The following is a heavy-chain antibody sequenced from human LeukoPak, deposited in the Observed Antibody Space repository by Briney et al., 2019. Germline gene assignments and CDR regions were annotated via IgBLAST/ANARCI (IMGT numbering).Heavy chain of an antibody. V-gene: IGHV3-21*05. CDR3: ARDLDWGAFDA. J-gene: IGHJ5*02. CDR1: GFTFSSYE. D-gene: IGHD3-9*01. Sequence: GGSLRLSCAASGFTFSSYEMNWVRQAPGKGLEWVSYISSSSSYIYYADSVKGRFTISRDNAKNSLYLQMNSLRAEDTALYYCARDLDWGAFDAWGQGTLVTVSS. CDR2: ISSSSSYI.